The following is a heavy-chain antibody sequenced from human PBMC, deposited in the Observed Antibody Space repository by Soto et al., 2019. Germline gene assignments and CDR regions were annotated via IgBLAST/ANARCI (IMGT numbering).Heavy chain of an antibody. CDR3: ARTYYDFWSGYNWFDP. D-gene: IGHD3-3*01. Sequence: SETLSLTCTVSGGSISSGDYHWSWIRQPPGKGLEWIGYIYYSGSTYYNPSLKSRVTISVDTSKNQFSLKLSSVTAADTAVYYCARTYYDFWSGYNWFDPWGQGTLVTVSS. CDR1: GGSISSGDYH. V-gene: IGHV4-30-4*01. CDR2: IYYSGST. J-gene: IGHJ5*02.